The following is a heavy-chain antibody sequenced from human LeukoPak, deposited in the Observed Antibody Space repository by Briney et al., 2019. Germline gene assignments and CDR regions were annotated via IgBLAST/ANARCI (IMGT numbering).Heavy chain of an antibody. CDR1: GYTLTELS. V-gene: IGHV1-24*01. Sequence: ASVKVSCKVSGYTLTELSMHWVRQAPGKGLEWMGGFDPEDGETIYAQKFQGRVTMTKDTSTDTAYMELSSLRSEDTAVYYCATQADFWSGYSRYWGQGTLVTVSS. CDR3: ATQADFWSGYSRY. CDR2: FDPEDGET. D-gene: IGHD3-3*01. J-gene: IGHJ4*02.